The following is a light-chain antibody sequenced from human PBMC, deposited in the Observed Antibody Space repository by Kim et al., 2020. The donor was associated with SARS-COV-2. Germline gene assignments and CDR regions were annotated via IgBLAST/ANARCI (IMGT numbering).Light chain of an antibody. V-gene: IGKV3-15*01. CDR2: RAS. J-gene: IGKJ2*01. CDR3: QQYTNWPPEYT. CDR1: QSVSSN. Sequence: EVVMTQSPATLSVSPGERATLSCRASQSVSSNLAWYQQKPGQAPRLLIYRASTRATGIPARFSGSGSGTEFTLTISSLQSEDFALYYCQQYTNWPPEYTFGQGTKLVI.